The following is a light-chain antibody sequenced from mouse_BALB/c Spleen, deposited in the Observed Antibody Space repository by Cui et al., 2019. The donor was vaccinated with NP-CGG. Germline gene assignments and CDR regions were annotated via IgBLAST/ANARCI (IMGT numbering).Light chain of an antibody. CDR2: GTN. Sequence: QAVLTQESALTTSPGETVTLTYHSRTVAVTTSNYANWVKEKPDHLFTGLIGGTNNRAPGVPARFSGSLIGDKAALTITGAQTEDEAIYFCALWYSNHWVFGGGTKLTVL. CDR1: TVAVTTSNY. CDR3: ALWYSNHWV. J-gene: IGLJ1*01. V-gene: IGLV1*01.